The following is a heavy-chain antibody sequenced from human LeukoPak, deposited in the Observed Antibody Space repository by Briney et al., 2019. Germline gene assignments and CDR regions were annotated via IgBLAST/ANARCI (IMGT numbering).Heavy chain of an antibody. CDR3: AKHLTGSKIFDY. CDR2: INAGGSNT. D-gene: IGHD3-9*01. J-gene: IGHJ4*02. V-gene: IGHV3-23*01. CDR1: EFTFSTYA. Sequence: QPGVSLRLSCAASEFTFSTYAMSWVRQAPGKGLEWVSAINAGGSNTFYADSVKGRFTISRDNSKNTLYLQMNSLRAEDTALYYCAKHLTGSKIFDYWGQGTLVTVSS.